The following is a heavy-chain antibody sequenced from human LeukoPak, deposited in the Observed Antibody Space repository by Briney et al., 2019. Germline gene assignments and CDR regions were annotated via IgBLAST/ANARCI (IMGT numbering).Heavy chain of an antibody. V-gene: IGHV3-48*03. D-gene: IGHD6-19*01. CDR1: GFTFSSYE. Sequence: GGSLRLSCAASGFTFSSYEMNWVRQAPGKGLEWVSYISSSGTTTFYADSVKGRFTISRDNAKNSLYLQMNSLRAEDTALYYCARDNNSGWYNFHYWGQGTLVTVSS. CDR3: ARDNNSGWYNFHY. CDR2: ISSSGTTT. J-gene: IGHJ4*02.